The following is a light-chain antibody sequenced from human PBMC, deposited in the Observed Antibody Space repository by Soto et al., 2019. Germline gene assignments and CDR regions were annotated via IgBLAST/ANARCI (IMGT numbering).Light chain of an antibody. CDR3: STYTTITTRL. CDR1: SSYAADYDY. J-gene: IGLJ1*01. V-gene: IGLV2-14*03. CDR2: DVS. Sequence: QSVLTQPASVSGSLGQSITISCTGTSSYAADYDYVPWYQHHPGKAPKLMIYDVSSRPSGVSSRFSGSRSGNTASLTISGLQAKDEADYYCSTYTTITTRLFGTGTKLTVL.